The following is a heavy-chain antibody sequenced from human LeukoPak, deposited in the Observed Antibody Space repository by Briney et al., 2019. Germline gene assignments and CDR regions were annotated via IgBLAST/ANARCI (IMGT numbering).Heavy chain of an antibody. CDR1: GFTFGSYA. J-gene: IGHJ4*02. V-gene: IGHV3-23*01. CDR3: AKAQHSSIWGYFDY. D-gene: IGHD6-13*01. CDR2: ISGSGGSP. Sequence: PGGSLRLSCAASGFTFGSYAMSWVRQAPGKGLEWVSTISGSGGSPCYADSVKGRFTISRDNSKNTLYLQMNSLRAEDTAVFYCAKAQHSSIWGYFDYWGQGTLVTVSS.